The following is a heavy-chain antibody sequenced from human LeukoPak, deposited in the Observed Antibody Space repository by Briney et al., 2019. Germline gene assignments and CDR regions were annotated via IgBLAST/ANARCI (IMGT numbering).Heavy chain of an antibody. D-gene: IGHD3-3*01. J-gene: IGHJ4*02. Sequence: PGGSLRLSCAASGFTFSSYWMSWVRQAPGKGLEWVAHIKQDGSEKYYVDSVRGRFTISRDNAKNSLYLQINSLRDDDTAVYYCARDPNHYDFWSGYPYYFDYWGQGTLVTVSS. CDR2: IKQDGSEK. CDR3: ARDPNHYDFWSGYPYYFDY. V-gene: IGHV3-7*01. CDR1: GFTFSSYW.